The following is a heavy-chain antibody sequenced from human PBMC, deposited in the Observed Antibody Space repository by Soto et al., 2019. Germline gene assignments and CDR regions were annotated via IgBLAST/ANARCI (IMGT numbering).Heavy chain of an antibody. CDR3: ARPGIAARPQNAFDI. D-gene: IGHD6-6*01. CDR1: GYSFTSYW. J-gene: IGHJ3*02. CDR2: IDPSDSYT. V-gene: IGHV5-10-1*03. Sequence: EVQLVQSGAEVKKPGESLRISCKGSGYSFTSYWISWVRQMPGKGLEWMGRIDPSDSYTNYSPSFQGHVTISADKSISTAYQQWSSLKASDTAIYYCARPGIAARPQNAFDIWGQGTMVTVSS.